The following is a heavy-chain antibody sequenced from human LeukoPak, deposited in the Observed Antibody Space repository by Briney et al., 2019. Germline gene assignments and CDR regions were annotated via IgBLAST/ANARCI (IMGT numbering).Heavy chain of an antibody. J-gene: IGHJ4*02. Sequence: SETLSLTCTVSGGSISSGSYYWSWIRQPAGKGLEWIGRIYTSGSTNYNPSLKSRVTISVDTSKNQFSLKLSSVTAADTAVYYCARGPSGYSYGYSHDDWGQGTLVTVSS. CDR2: IYTSGST. CDR3: ARGPSGYSYGYSHDD. V-gene: IGHV4-61*02. CDR1: GGSISSGSYY. D-gene: IGHD5-18*01.